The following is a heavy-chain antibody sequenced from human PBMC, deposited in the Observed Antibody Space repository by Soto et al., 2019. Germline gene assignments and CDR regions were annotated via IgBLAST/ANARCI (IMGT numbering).Heavy chain of an antibody. J-gene: IGHJ4*02. CDR3: ARGTAVAGIFY. D-gene: IGHD6-19*01. V-gene: IGHV4-34*01. Sequence: SETLSLTCAVYGGSFSGYYWSWIRQPPGKGLEWIGEINHSGSTNYNPSLKSRVTISVDTSKNQFSLKLSSVTAADTAVYYCARGTAVAGIFYWGQGTLVTVSS. CDR1: GGSFSGYY. CDR2: INHSGST.